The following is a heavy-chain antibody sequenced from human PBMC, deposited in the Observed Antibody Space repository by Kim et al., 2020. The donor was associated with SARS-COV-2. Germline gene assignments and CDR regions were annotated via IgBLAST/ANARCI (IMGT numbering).Heavy chain of an antibody. J-gene: IGHJ6*02. V-gene: IGHV3-33*08. CDR3: ARDSYYYDSSGSSYSPWYYCGMDV. CDR2: IWYDGSNK. D-gene: IGHD3-22*01. Sequence: GGSLRLSCAASGFTFSSYGMHWVRQAPGKGLEWVAVIWYDGSNKYYADSVKGRFTISRDNSKNTLYLQMNSLRAEDTAVYYCARDSYYYDSSGSSYSPWYYCGMDVWGQGTTVTVSS. CDR1: GFTFSSYG.